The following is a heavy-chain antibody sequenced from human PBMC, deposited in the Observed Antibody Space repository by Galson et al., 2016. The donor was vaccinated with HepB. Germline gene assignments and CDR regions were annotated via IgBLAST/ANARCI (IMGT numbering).Heavy chain of an antibody. CDR3: ARVDASSGYYYGATDY. J-gene: IGHJ4*02. CDR2: IYYSDIYHSGST. D-gene: IGHD3-22*01. V-gene: IGHV4-61*01. Sequence: ETLSLTCTVSGGSVSSGSYYWSWIRQPPGKGLEWIGYIYYSDIYHSGSTNYNPSLKSRVTISVDTSKNQFSLKLSSVTAADTAVYYCARVDASSGYYYGATDYWGQGTLVTVSS. CDR1: GGSVSSGSYY.